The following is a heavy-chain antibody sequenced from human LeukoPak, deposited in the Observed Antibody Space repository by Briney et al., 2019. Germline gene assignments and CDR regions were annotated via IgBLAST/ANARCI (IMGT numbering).Heavy chain of an antibody. CDR1: GYTLTSYG. V-gene: IGHV1-18*01. CDR2: ISTQSGNT. J-gene: IGHJ4*02. CDR3: ARGAYGDK. Sequence: ASVKVSCEASGYTLTSYGINWMRQAPGQGLEWMGWISTQSGNTNYAPKVQGRLTLTTDRSTNTAYMELRSLRSDDTAVYYCARGAYGDKWGQGTMVTVSS. D-gene: IGHD4-17*01.